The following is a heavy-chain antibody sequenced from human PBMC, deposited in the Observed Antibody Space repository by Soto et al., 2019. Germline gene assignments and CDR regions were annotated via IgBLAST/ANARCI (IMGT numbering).Heavy chain of an antibody. J-gene: IGHJ6*02. D-gene: IGHD3-3*01. CDR2: INPNSGGT. V-gene: IGHV1-2*04. Sequence: QVQLVQSGAEVKKPGASVKVSCKASGYTFTGYYMHWVRQAPGQGLEWMGWINPNSGGTNYAQKFQGWVTMTRDTSISTAYMELSRLRSDDTAVYYCARGSIRFLEWLLFPDALDVWGQGTTVTVSS. CDR3: ARGSIRFLEWLLFPDALDV. CDR1: GYTFTGYY.